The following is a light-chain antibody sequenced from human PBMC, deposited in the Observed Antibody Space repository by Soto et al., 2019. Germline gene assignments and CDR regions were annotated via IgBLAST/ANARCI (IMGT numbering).Light chain of an antibody. CDR2: EVS. CDR3: SSYRSSSTLPVV. CDR1: SSDVGAYNY. Sequence: QSALTQPASVSGSPGQSITISCTGTSSDVGAYNYVSWYQQHPGKAPKLMIYEVSNRPSGVSNRFSGSKSGTTASLTISGLQAEDEAAYSCSSYRSSSTLPVVFGGGTQLTVL. V-gene: IGLV2-14*01. J-gene: IGLJ2*01.